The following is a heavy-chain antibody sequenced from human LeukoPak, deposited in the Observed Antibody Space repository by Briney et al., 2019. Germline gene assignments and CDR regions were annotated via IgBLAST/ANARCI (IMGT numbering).Heavy chain of an antibody. D-gene: IGHD3-22*01. V-gene: IGHV3-43*02. J-gene: IGHJ5*02. CDR3: VTRIRPGAGYYDTLTWFDP. CDR1: GFTFDDYI. CDR2: ISGDGSGI. Sequence: PGGSLRLSCTASGFTFDDYIMHWVRQAPGKGLEWVSLISGDGSGIYYADSVKGRFTISRDNSKNSLFLHMSSLRAEDTALYCCVTRIRPGAGYYDTLTWFDPGHKGTGVTVAS.